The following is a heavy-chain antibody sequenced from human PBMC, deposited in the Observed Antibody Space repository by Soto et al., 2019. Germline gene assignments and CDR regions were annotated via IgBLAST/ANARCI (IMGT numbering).Heavy chain of an antibody. CDR1: SGSISSGDYY. J-gene: IGHJ4*02. D-gene: IGHD2-8*01. CDR3: ATKPNGLYYFDY. V-gene: IGHV4-31*03. Sequence: SETLSLTCTVSSGSISSGDYYWSWIRQHPGKGLEWIGYIHSSGVAYYDPSLKSRPTMSVDMTKNQFSLSLSPVTAADTAVYYCATKPNGLYYFDYWGQGALVTVSS. CDR2: IHSSGVA.